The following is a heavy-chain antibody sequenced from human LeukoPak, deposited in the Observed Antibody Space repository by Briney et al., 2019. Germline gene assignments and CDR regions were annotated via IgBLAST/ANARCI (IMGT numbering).Heavy chain of an antibody. CDR3: AREGTSQQLVPPYFDY. V-gene: IGHV3-30-3*01. J-gene: IGHJ4*02. CDR1: GFNFSGSA. D-gene: IGHD6-13*01. Sequence: PGGSLRLSCAASGFNFSGSAIHWVRQASGKGLEWVAVISYDGSNKYYADSVKGRFTISRDNSKNTLYLQMNSLRAEDTAVYYCAREGTSQQLVPPYFDYWGQGTLVTVSS. CDR2: ISYDGSNK.